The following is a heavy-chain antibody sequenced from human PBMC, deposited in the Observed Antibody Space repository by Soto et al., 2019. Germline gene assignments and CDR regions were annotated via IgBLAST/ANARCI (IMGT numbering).Heavy chain of an antibody. Sequence: GESLKISCTGSGYSFTSYWISWVRQMPGKGLEWMGRIDPSDSYTNYSPSFQGHVTISADKSISTAYLQWSSLKASDTAMYYCARLGTVATLDFDYWGQGTLVTVSS. CDR1: GYSFTSYW. CDR2: IDPSDSYT. D-gene: IGHD5-12*01. J-gene: IGHJ4*02. CDR3: ARLGTVATLDFDY. V-gene: IGHV5-10-1*01.